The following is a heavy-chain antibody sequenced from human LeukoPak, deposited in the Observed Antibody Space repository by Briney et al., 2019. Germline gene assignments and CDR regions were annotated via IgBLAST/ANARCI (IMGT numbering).Heavy chain of an antibody. Sequence: GRSLRLSCAASGFTFSSYAIHWVRQAPGKGLEWVAFISYDGGDKRYAESVKGRITISRDNSRKTLYLQMHSLGPEDTAIYYCARDLSERYSIDYWGQGTLVTVSS. CDR1: GFTFSSYA. J-gene: IGHJ4*02. D-gene: IGHD1-14*01. CDR2: ISYDGGDK. V-gene: IGHV3-30-3*01. CDR3: ARDLSERYSIDY.